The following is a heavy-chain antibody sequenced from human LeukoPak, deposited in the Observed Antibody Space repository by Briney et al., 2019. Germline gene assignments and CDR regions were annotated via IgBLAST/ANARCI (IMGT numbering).Heavy chain of an antibody. J-gene: IGHJ4*02. D-gene: IGHD3-10*01. V-gene: IGHV7-4-1*02. CDR1: GYTFTSYA. CDR3: ARGWYYGSGSYEGGFDY. Sequence: ASVKVSCKASGYTFTSYAMNWVRQAPGQGLEWMGWINTNTGNPTYAQGFTGRFVFSLDTSVSTAYLQISSLKAEDTAVYYCARGWYYGSGSYEGGFDYWGQGTLVTVSS. CDR2: INTNTGNP.